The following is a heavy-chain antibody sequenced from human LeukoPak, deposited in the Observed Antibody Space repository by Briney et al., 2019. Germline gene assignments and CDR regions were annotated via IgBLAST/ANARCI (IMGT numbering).Heavy chain of an antibody. D-gene: IGHD6-13*01. Sequence: PSETLSLTCTVSGYSISSGYYWCWIRQPPGKGLEWIGSIYHSGSTYYNPSLKSRVTISVDTSKNQFSLKLSSVTAADTAVYYCARDPPEQQLRDDAFDIWGQGTMVTVSS. CDR1: GYSISSGYY. J-gene: IGHJ3*02. CDR2: IYHSGST. V-gene: IGHV4-38-2*02. CDR3: ARDPPEQQLRDDAFDI.